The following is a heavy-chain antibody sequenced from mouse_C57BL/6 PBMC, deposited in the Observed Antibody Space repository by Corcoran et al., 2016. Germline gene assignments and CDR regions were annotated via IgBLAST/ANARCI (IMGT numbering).Heavy chain of an antibody. J-gene: IGHJ4*01. CDR3: APANYYAMDY. CDR1: GYTFTDYY. V-gene: IGHV1-26*01. CDR2: INPNNGGT. D-gene: IGHD3-3*01. Sequence: EVQLQQSGPELVKPGASVKISCKASGYTFTDYYMNWVKQSHGKSLEWIGDINPNNGGTSYNQKFKGKATLTVDKSSSTAYMELRSLTSEDSAVYYCAPANYYAMDYWGQGTSVTVSS.